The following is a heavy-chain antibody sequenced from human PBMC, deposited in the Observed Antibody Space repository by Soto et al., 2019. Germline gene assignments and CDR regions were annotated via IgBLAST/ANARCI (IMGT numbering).Heavy chain of an antibody. CDR3: ARALAVAGTGGYY. CDR2: INSDGSST. Sequence: EVPLVESGGGLVQPGGSLRLSCAASGFTFSNYWMHWVRQAPGKGLVWVSRINSDGSSTSYADSVKGRFTISRGNAKNPLYLQMNSLRAEDTAVYYCARALAVAGTGGYYWGQGTLVTVSS. CDR1: GFTFSNYW. J-gene: IGHJ4*02. V-gene: IGHV3-74*01. D-gene: IGHD6-19*01.